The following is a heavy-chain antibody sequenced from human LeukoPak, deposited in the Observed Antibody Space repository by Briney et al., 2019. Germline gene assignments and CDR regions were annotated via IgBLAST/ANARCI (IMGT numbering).Heavy chain of an antibody. CDR1: GFTFGDYA. Sequence: PGRSLRLSCTASGFTFGDYAMSWFRQAPGKGLEWVGFIRSKAYGGTTEYAASVKGRFTTSRDDSKSIAYLQMNSLKTEDTAVYYCTLAFYYYDSSGYYFDYWGQGTLVTVSS. V-gene: IGHV3-49*03. CDR2: IRSKAYGGTT. CDR3: TLAFYYYDSSGYYFDY. J-gene: IGHJ4*02. D-gene: IGHD3-22*01.